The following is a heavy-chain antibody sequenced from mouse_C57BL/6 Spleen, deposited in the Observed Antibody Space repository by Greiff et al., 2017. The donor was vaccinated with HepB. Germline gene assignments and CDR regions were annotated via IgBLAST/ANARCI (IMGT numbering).Heavy chain of an antibody. CDR2: IDPSDSYT. J-gene: IGHJ1*03. CDR3: ARGAPYYYGSSYEYFDV. D-gene: IGHD1-1*01. CDR1: GYTFTSYW. V-gene: IGHV1-69*01. Sequence: QVQLQQSGAELVMPGASVKLSCKASGYTFTSYWMHWVKQRPGQGLEWIGEIDPSDSYTNYNQKFKGKSTLTVDKSSSTAYMQLSSLTSEDSAVYYCARGAPYYYGSSYEYFDVWGTGTTVTVSS.